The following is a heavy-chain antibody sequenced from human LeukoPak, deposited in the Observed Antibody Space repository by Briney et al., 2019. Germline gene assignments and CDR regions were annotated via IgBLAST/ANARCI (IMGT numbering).Heavy chain of an antibody. D-gene: IGHD7-27*01. CDR1: GFTFSSYD. J-gene: IGHJ6*02. CDR3: ARKYWGIGMDF. V-gene: IGHV3-13*01. Sequence: GGSLRLSCSASGFTFSSYDMQWVRQATGKGLEWVAGIGTAGDTYHPGSVKGRFTISRENAKNSMYLQMNSLRAGDTAVYYCARKYWGIGMDFWGQGTTVTVSS. CDR2: IGTAGDT.